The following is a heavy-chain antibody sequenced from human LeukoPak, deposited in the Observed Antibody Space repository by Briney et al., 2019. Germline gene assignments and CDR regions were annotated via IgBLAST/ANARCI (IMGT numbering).Heavy chain of an antibody. J-gene: IGHJ4*02. Sequence: GSLKISCKGSGYTFTTYLIAWVRQMPGKGLEWMGIIHPGDSSARYSPSFQGHVTVSVDKSINTAYLQWSSLQASDTAIYYCARELWGNLDLWGQGTLVTVSS. V-gene: IGHV5-51*01. CDR3: ARELWGNLDL. CDR2: IHPGDSSA. D-gene: IGHD7-27*01. CDR1: GYTFTTYL.